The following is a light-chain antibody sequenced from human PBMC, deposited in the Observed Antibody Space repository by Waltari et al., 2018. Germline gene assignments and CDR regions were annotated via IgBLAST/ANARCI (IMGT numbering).Light chain of an antibody. Sequence: SYDLTQPASVSVSPGQTARITFSGDAFPKQYAYWYQKKPGQAPVLTIYKDTERPSGIPERFSGSTSGTTVTLTITGVLAEDEAQYYCQSADSSERWVFGGGTKLTVL. CDR2: KDT. J-gene: IGLJ3*02. CDR3: QSADSSERWV. V-gene: IGLV3-25*03. CDR1: AFPKQY.